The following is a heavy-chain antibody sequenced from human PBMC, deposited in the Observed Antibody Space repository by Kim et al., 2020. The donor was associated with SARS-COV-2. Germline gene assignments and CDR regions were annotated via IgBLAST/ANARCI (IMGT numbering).Heavy chain of an antibody. V-gene: IGHV5-51*01. CDR2: IYTGDSDT. J-gene: IGHJ6*02. CDR1: GYSFTSYW. CDR3: ARDIVVVPAATSNYYYYYGMDV. Sequence: GESLKISCKGSGYSFTSYWIGWVRQMPGKGLGWMGIIYTGDSDTRYSPSFQGQVTISADKSISTAYLQWSSLKASDTAMYYCARDIVVVPAATSNYYYYYGMDVWGQGTTVTVSS. D-gene: IGHD2-2*01.